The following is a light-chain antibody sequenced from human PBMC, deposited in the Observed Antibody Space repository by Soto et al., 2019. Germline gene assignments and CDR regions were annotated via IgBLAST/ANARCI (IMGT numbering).Light chain of an antibody. CDR3: QQYNDWPQT. Sequence: EIVMTQSPGTLSLSPGERATLSCRASQSVSTNLAWYQQIPGQAPRLLIYGASTRATGIPARFSGSGSGTEFTLAISSLPSEDFAVYYCQQYNDWPQTFGLGTKVEIK. CDR1: QSVSTN. CDR2: GAS. V-gene: IGKV3-15*01. J-gene: IGKJ1*01.